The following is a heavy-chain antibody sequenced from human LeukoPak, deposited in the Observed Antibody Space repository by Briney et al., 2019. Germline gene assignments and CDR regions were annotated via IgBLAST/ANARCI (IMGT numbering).Heavy chain of an antibody. D-gene: IGHD6-19*01. V-gene: IGHV3-30*03. CDR3: AREALDSSGWYKDAFDI. CDR2: ISYDGSNK. Sequence: PGGSLRLSCAASGFTFSSYGMHWVRQAPGKGLEWVAVISYDGSNKYYADSVKGRFTISRDNSKNTLYLQMNSLRAEDTAVYYCAREALDSSGWYKDAFDIWGQGTMVTVSS. J-gene: IGHJ3*02. CDR1: GFTFSSYG.